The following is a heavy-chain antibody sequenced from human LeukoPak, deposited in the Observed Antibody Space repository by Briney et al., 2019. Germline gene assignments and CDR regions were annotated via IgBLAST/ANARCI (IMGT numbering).Heavy chain of an antibody. CDR1: GFTFSSYG. D-gene: IGHD5-18*01. CDR2: IWYDGSNK. Sequence: PGGSLRLSCAASGFTFSSYGMHWVRQAPGKGLEWVAVIWYDGSNKYYADSVKGRFTISGDNAKNSLYLQMNSLRAEDTAVYYCARKGIWLPDYWGQGTLVTVSS. J-gene: IGHJ4*02. CDR3: ARKGIWLPDY. V-gene: IGHV3-33*01.